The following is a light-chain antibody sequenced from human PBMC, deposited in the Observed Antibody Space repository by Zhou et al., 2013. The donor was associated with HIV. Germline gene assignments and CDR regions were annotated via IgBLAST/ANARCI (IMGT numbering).Light chain of an antibody. V-gene: IGKV1-5*03. CDR1: ETIKNW. CDR2: KTS. CDR3: QQLNSYPYT. Sequence: DIQMTQSPSTLSASIGDRVIITCRANETIKNWLAWYQQKPGKAPKLLIYKTSNLETGVPVRFSGSGSGTDFTLTISSLQPEDFATYYCQQLNSYPYTFGQGTKLEIK. J-gene: IGKJ2*01.